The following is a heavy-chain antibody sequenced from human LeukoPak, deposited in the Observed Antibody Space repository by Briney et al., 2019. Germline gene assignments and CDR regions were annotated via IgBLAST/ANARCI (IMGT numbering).Heavy chain of an antibody. CDR2: TYYRSKWYN. Sequence: SQTLSLTCAISGDSVSSNSAAWNWIRQSPSRGLEWLGRTYYRSKWYNDYAVSVKSRITINPDTSKNQFSLQLNSVTPEDTAVYYCARVLVAAAGTPYNWLDPWGQGTLVTVSS. V-gene: IGHV6-1*01. D-gene: IGHD6-13*01. J-gene: IGHJ5*02. CDR3: ARVLVAAAGTPYNWLDP. CDR1: GDSVSSNSAA.